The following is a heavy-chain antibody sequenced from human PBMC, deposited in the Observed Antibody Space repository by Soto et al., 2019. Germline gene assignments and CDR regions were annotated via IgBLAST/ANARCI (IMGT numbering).Heavy chain of an antibody. CDR1: GGTFTTDT. V-gene: IGHV1-69*08. D-gene: IGHD2-21*02. CDR2: IIPILGTG. CDR3: AREEGSYNMVTFTFYYLGV. J-gene: IGHJ6*03. Sequence: QVQLVQSGPEVKKSGSSVKVSCKLSGGTFTTDTISWLRRAPGQGLEWMGRIIPILGTGNYAQKLQGRVTITEDKSTNTGYMELSSLTSEDTAVYYCAREEGSYNMVTFTFYYLGVWGNGTTVTVSS.